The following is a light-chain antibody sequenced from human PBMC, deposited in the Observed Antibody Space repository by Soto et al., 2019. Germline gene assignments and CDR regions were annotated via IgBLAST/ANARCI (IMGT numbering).Light chain of an antibody. CDR3: QQYASSPRT. J-gene: IGKJ1*01. CDR2: DAS. CDR1: QSVSSNY. V-gene: IGKV3-20*01. Sequence: EMVLTQSPGTLSLSPGERATLSCRASQSVSSNYLAWYQQKPGQAPRVLIYDASSRVAGIPDRFSGSGSGTDFTLTISRLEPEDFAVYYCQQYASSPRTFGQGTKVDIK.